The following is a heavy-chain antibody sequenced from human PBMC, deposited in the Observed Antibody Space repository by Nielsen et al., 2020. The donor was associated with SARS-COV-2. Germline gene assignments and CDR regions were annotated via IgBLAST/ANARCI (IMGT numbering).Heavy chain of an antibody. J-gene: IGHJ4*02. CDR1: GYSLIDHY. D-gene: IGHD3-22*01. Sequence: ASVKVSCKASGYSLIDHYLHWVRQAPGRGLEWMGRINPKSGGTIYAQNFQGRVIMTRDTSISTAYMELSRLRSDDTAVYYCARAPQRSYDSSGYYAYYFDYWGQGTLVTVSS. CDR3: ARAPQRSYDSSGYYAYYFDY. CDR2: INPKSGGT. V-gene: IGHV1-2*06.